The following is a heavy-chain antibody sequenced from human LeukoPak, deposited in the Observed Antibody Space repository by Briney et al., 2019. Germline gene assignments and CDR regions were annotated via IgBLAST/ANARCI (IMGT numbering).Heavy chain of an antibody. J-gene: IGHJ4*02. V-gene: IGHV3-7*01. Sequence: GGTLRLSCAASGFTFSHYWMSWVRQAPGKGLEWVANINTDGSEIYYVDSVKGRFSISRDNFKNSLYLQMNSLRVEDTAVYYCGRDDWGPADYWGQGTLVTVSS. CDR1: GFTFSHYW. CDR2: INTDGSEI. CDR3: GRDDWGPADY. D-gene: IGHD3-9*01.